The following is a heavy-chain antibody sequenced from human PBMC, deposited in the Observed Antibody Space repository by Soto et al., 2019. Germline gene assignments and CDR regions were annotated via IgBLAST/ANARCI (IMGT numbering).Heavy chain of an antibody. CDR3: ASSQQWLVHAGRTLDY. CDR2: IYHSGST. Sequence: QVQLQESGPGLVKPSGTLSLTCAVSGGSISSSNWWSWVRQPPGKGLEWIGEIYHSGSTNYNPSLKSRVTISGDKSKNQFSLKLSSVTAADTAVYYCASSQQWLVHAGRTLDYWGQGTLVTVSS. J-gene: IGHJ4*02. V-gene: IGHV4-4*02. D-gene: IGHD6-19*01. CDR1: GGSISSSNW.